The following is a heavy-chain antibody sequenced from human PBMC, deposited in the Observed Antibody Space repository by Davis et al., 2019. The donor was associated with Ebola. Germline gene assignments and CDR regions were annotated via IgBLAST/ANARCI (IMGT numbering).Heavy chain of an antibody. CDR3: ARDPRIVVVTAIPGYFQH. D-gene: IGHD2-21*02. CDR2: ISAYNGNT. V-gene: IGHV1-18*01. CDR1: GYTFTSYG. Sequence: AASVKVSCKASGYTFTSYGISWVRQAPGQGLEWMGWISAYNGNTNYAQKLQGRVTMTTDTSTSTAYMELRSLRSDDTAVYYCARDPRIVVVTAIPGYFQHWGQGTLVTVSS. J-gene: IGHJ1*01.